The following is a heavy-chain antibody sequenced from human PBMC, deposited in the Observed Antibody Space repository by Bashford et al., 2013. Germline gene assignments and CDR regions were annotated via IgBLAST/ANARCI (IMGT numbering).Heavy chain of an antibody. D-gene: IGHD1-7*01. Sequence: VRQAPGKGLEWVSAISGSGGSTYYADSVKGRFTISRDNSKNTLYLQMNSLRAEDTAVYYCARNWNYAAFDIWGQGTMVTVSS. J-gene: IGHJ3*02. CDR3: ARNWNYAAFDI. V-gene: IGHV3-23*01. CDR2: ISGSGGST.